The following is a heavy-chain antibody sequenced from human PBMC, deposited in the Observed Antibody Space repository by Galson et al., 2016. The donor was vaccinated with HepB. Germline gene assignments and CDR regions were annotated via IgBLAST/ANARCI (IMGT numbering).Heavy chain of an antibody. Sequence: SVKVSCKASGYTFTDYYMHWVRQAPGQGLEWMGWINPNSGDTNYAQKFQGRVSMTRDTSISTAYMELNRLRSDDTAVYYCARDRMSYYFSGGSCYAFDIWGQGTMVTVSS. V-gene: IGHV1-2*02. CDR1: GYTFTDYY. CDR3: ARDRMSYYFSGGSCYAFDI. D-gene: IGHD2-15*01. CDR2: INPNSGDT. J-gene: IGHJ3*02.